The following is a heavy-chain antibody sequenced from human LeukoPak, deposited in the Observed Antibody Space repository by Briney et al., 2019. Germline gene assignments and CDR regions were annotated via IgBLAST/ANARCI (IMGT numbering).Heavy chain of an antibody. D-gene: IGHD2-21*01. V-gene: IGHV3-23*01. CDR3: AKDVGILWWSYNTYYFDY. Sequence: GGSLRLSCAASGFTFSSYAMSWVRQAPGKGLEWVSAISGSGGSTYYADSVKGRFTISRDNSKNTLYLQMNSLRAEDTAVYYCAKDVGILWWSYNTYYFDYWGQGTLVTLSS. CDR2: ISGSGGST. J-gene: IGHJ4*02. CDR1: GFTFSSYA.